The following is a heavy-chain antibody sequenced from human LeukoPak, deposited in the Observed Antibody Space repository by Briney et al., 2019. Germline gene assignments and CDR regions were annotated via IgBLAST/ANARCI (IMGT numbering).Heavy chain of an antibody. CDR3: ARGRYRGYSYGYGSFDY. CDR1: GGSISSYY. J-gene: IGHJ4*02. CDR2: IYYSGST. V-gene: IGHV4-59*12. Sequence: PSETLSLTCTVSGGSISSYYWSWIRQPPGKGLEWIGYIYYSGSTNYNPSLKSRVTISVDTSKNQFSLKLSSVTAADTAVYYCARGRYRGYSYGYGSFDYWGQGTLVTVSS. D-gene: IGHD5-18*01.